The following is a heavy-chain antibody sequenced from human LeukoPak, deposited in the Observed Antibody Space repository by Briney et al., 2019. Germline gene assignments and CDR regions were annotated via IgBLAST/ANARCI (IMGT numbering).Heavy chain of an antibody. CDR1: GFTFSSYG. V-gene: IGHV3-30*18. CDR2: ISYGGSSK. CDR3: AKDLGWFDP. Sequence: PGRSLRLSCAASGFTFSSYGMHWVRQAPGKGLEWVAVISYGGSSKSYADSVKGRFTISRDNSKNTLSLQMNSLRAEDTAVYYCAKDLGWFDPWGQGTLVTVSS. J-gene: IGHJ5*02. D-gene: IGHD1-26*01.